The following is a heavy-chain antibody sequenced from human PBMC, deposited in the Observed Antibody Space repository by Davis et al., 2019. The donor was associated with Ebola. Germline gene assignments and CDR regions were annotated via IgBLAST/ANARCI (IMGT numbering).Heavy chain of an antibody. J-gene: IGHJ5*02. V-gene: IGHV5-51*01. Sequence: QASCKGSGYSFTSYWIGWVRQMPGKGLEWMGIIYPGDSDTRYSPSFQGQVTISADQSISTAYLPWSSLKASDTAMYYCARQYSSSSTWFDPWGQGTLVTVSS. CDR1: GYSFTSYW. CDR3: ARQYSSSSTWFDP. D-gene: IGHD6-6*01. CDR2: IYPGDSDT.